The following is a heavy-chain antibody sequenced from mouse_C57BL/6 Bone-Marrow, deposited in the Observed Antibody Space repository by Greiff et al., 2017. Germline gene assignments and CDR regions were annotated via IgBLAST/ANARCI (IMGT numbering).Heavy chain of an antibody. D-gene: IGHD2-3*01. CDR2: ISDGGSYT. Sequence: EVQLQESGGGLVKPGGSLKLSCAASGFTFSSYAMSWVRQTPEQRLEWVATISDGGSYTYYPDNVKGRFTISRDNATNTLYLQMSQLTSEDTAMYYCARKGWDGYYASFDYWGQGTTLTVST. V-gene: IGHV5-4*01. CDR3: ARKGWDGYYASFDY. CDR1: GFTFSSYA. J-gene: IGHJ2*01.